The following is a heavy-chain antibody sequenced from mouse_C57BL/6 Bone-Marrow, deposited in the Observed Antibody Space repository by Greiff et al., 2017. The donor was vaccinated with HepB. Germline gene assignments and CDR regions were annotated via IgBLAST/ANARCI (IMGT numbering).Heavy chain of an antibody. D-gene: IGHD1-1*01. J-gene: IGHJ4*01. CDR2: INSDGGSN. CDR3: AIHYFITTVVAPTRAMDD. Sequence: EVMLVESGGGLVQPGESLKLSCESNEYEFPSHDMSWVRKTPEKRLELVAAINSDGGSNHYPDTMERRFIISRDNTKKTLYLQMSSLRFEDTALYYCAIHYFITTVVAPTRAMDDWGQGTSVTFSS. V-gene: IGHV5-2*03. CDR1: EYEFPSHD.